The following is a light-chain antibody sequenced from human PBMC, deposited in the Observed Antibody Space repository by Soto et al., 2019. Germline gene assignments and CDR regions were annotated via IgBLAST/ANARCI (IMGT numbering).Light chain of an antibody. CDR1: QSVSSY. Sequence: EIVLTQSPATLSLSPGERATLSCRASQSVSSYLAWYQQKPGQAPRLLIYDASNRATGIPARFSGSGSGTDFTLTISSLEPEDFAVYYCQQYVTSSPRTFGQGTKVDI. CDR3: QQYVTSSPRT. V-gene: IGKV3-11*01. J-gene: IGKJ1*01. CDR2: DAS.